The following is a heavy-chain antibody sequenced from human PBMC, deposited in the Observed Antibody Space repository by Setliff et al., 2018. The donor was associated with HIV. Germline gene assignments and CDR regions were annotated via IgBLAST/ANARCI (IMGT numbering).Heavy chain of an antibody. V-gene: IGHV4-59*08. CDR3: ARHVMGAGYYFDY. CDR1: GGSISSHY. CDR2: IYYTGST. J-gene: IGHJ4*02. D-gene: IGHD6-19*01. Sequence: LSLTCTVSGGSISSHYWSWIRQPPGKGLEWIGSIYYTGSTNHNPSLKSRVTISVDTSKNQISLKLSSGIAADTAVYYCARHVMGAGYYFDYWGQGTLVTVSS.